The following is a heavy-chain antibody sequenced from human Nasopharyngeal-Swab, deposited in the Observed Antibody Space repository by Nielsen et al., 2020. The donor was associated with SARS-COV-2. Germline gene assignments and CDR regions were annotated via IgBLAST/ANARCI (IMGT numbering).Heavy chain of an antibody. D-gene: IGHD2-2*01. CDR2: VDHTGRT. CDR3: ARGGYQLLLRSYYYGMDV. Sequence: SETLSLTCAVHVGSFSAYYWSWVRQPSGKGLEWIGEVDHTGRTNNNPSLQSRVTMSVDTSKNQFSLTLSSVTAADTAVYYCARGGYQLLLRSYYYGMDVWSQGTTVTVSS. CDR1: VGSFSAYY. V-gene: IGHV4-34*01. J-gene: IGHJ6*02.